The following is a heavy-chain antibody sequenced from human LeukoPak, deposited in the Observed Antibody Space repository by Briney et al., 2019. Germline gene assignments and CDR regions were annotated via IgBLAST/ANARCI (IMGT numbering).Heavy chain of an antibody. CDR1: GFTLSSYA. J-gene: IGHJ3*02. CDR2: INWSGGST. V-gene: IGHV3-20*04. D-gene: IGHD1-26*01. CDR3: ARVGTSYGAFDM. Sequence: GESLILSCAASGFTLSSYAMSWVRQAPGKGVEWVSGINWSGGSTGYADSVKGRFTISRDNAKNSLYLQMTSLRAEDTALFYCARVGTSYGAFDMWGQGTMVTVS.